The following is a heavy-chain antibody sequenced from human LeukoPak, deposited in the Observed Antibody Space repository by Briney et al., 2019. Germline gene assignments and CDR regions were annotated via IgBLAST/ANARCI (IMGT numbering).Heavy chain of an antibody. D-gene: IGHD1-26*01. CDR3: ATVSGSYYWFDP. V-gene: IGHV1-18*01. CDR2: ISAYNGNT. CDR1: GYTFTSYG. Sequence: ASVKVSCKASGYTFTSYGISWVRQAPGQGLEWMGWISAYNGNTNYAQKFQGRVTMTEDTSTDTAYMELSSLRSEDTAVYYCATVSGSYYWFDPWGQGTLVTVSS. J-gene: IGHJ5*02.